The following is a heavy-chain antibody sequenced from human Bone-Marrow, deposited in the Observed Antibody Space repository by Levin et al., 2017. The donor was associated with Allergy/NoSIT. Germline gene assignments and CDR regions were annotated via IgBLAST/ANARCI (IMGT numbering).Heavy chain of an antibody. J-gene: IGHJ3*02. D-gene: IGHD6-19*01. V-gene: IGHV3-30-3*01. Sequence: SCAASGFTFSSYAMHWVRQAPGKGLEWVAVISYDGSNKYYADSVKGRFTISRDNSKNTLYLQMNSLRAEDTAVYYCAREFRIAVAGTFTDAFDIWGQGTMVTVSS. CDR1: GFTFSSYA. CDR3: AREFRIAVAGTFTDAFDI. CDR2: ISYDGSNK.